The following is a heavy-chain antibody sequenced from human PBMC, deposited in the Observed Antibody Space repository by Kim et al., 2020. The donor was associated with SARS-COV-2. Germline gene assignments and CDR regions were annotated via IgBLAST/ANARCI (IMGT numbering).Heavy chain of an antibody. J-gene: IGHJ1*01. Sequence: GGSLRLSCAASGFTFSSYAMSWVRQAPGKGLEWVSVIYSGGSSTYYADSVKGRFTISRDNSKNTLYLQMNSLRAEDTAVYYCAKDGGKDSSGFLRYFQHWGQGTMVHVSS. CDR1: GFTFSSYA. V-gene: IGHV3-23*03. D-gene: IGHD3-22*01. CDR2: IYSGGSST. CDR3: AKDGGKDSSGFLRYFQH.